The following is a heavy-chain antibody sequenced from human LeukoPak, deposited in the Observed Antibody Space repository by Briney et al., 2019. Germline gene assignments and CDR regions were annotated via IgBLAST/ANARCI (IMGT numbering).Heavy chain of an antibody. CDR3: ASMPGIAAAGSLPPDY. D-gene: IGHD6-13*01. CDR1: GGTFSSYA. V-gene: IGHV1-69*04. CDR2: IIPILGIA. J-gene: IGHJ4*02. Sequence: EASVKVSCMASGGTFSSYAISWVRQAPGQGLEWMGRIIPILGIANYAQKFQGRVTITADKSTSTAYMELSSLRSEDTAVYYCASMPGIAAAGSLPPDYWGQGTLVTVSS.